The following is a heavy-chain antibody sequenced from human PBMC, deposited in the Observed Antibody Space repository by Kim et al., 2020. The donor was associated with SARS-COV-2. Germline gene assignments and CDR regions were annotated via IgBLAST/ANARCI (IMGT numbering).Heavy chain of an antibody. Sequence: TRYSPSFQGQVTISADKSISTAYLQWSSLKASDTAMYYCASQITFGGVRYWGQGTLVTVSS. V-gene: IGHV5-51*01. J-gene: IGHJ4*02. CDR3: ASQITFGGVRY. CDR2: T. D-gene: IGHD3-16*01.